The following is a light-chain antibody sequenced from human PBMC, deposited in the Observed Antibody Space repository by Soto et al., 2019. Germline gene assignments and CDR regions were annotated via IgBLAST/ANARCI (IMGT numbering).Light chain of an antibody. Sequence: QSALTQPASVSGSPGQSITISCTGTSSDVGGYDYVSWYQQHPGKAPKLMIYDVTNRPSGVSNRFSGSKSGNTASLTISGLQNEDEATYYCSSYTSSTSYVFGTGTKVTVL. V-gene: IGLV2-14*01. CDR3: SSYTSSTSYV. CDR1: SSDVGGYDY. CDR2: DVT. J-gene: IGLJ1*01.